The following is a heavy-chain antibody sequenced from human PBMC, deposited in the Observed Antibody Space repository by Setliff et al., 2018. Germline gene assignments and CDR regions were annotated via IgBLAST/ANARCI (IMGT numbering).Heavy chain of an antibody. Sequence: SETLSLTCTVSGGSVGSDFSYWTWIRQPAGKGLEWIGQIYTSWSTNYNPSLKSRVTISLDASKNQFSLKLKSVTAADTAVYYCARAPGRNIRGDYWGQGALVTVSS. J-gene: IGHJ4*02. CDR3: ARAPGRNIRGDY. CDR2: IYTSWST. D-gene: IGHD3-10*01. V-gene: IGHV4-61*09. CDR1: GGSVGSDFSY.